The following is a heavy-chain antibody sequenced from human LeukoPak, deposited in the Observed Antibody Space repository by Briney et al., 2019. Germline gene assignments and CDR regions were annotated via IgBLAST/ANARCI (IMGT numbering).Heavy chain of an antibody. D-gene: IGHD2-2*01. Sequence: ASVKVSCKASGYTFTGHYMHWVRQAPGQGLEWMGWINPNSGGTNYAQKVQGRVTMTRDTSISTAYMELSRLRSDDTAVYYCARAEDIVVVPAAMGWFDPWGQGTLVTVSS. CDR3: ARAEDIVVVPAAMGWFDP. CDR2: INPNSGGT. J-gene: IGHJ5*02. V-gene: IGHV1-2*02. CDR1: GYTFTGHY.